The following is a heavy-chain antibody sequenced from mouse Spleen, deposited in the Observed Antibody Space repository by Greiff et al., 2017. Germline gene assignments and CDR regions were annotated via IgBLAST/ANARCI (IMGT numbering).Heavy chain of an antibody. D-gene: IGHD1-1*01. Sequence: EVQLVESGGDLVKPGGSLKLSCAASGFTFSSYGMSWVRQTPDKRLEWVATISSGGSYTYYPDSVKGRFTISRDNAKNTLYLQMSSLKSEDTAMYYCASRPGSSYDWYFDVWGTGTTVTVSS. CDR2: ISSGGSYT. CDR1: GFTFSSYG. V-gene: IGHV5-6*01. J-gene: IGHJ1*03. CDR3: ASRPGSSYDWYFDV.